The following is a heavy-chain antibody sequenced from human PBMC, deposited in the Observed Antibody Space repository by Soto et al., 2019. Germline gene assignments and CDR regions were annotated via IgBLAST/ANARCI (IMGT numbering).Heavy chain of an antibody. CDR1: GFTFSVYS. J-gene: IGHJ4*02. Sequence: GALRLSCAASGFTFSVYSMNWVRQAPGKGLEWISYIRHDSSTTYYADSVKGRFTISRDNAKNSVFLQMNSLRAEDTAAYYCARVGASYSGMYYFDYWGQGALVTVSS. CDR3: ARVGASYSGMYYFDY. CDR2: IRHDSSTT. D-gene: IGHD5-12*01. V-gene: IGHV3-48*01.